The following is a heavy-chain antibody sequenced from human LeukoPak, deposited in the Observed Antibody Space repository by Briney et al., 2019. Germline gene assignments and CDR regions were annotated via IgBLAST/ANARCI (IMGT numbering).Heavy chain of an antibody. D-gene: IGHD3-22*01. CDR1: GFTFSSYG. CDR2: INWNGGST. Sequence: GGSLRLSCAASGFTFSSYGMSWVRQAPGKGLEWVSGINWNGGSTGYADSVKGRFTISRDNAKNSLYLQMNSLRAEDTALYYCARRRKHYYDSSGYYRGYFDYWGQGTLVTVSS. J-gene: IGHJ4*02. CDR3: ARRRKHYYDSSGYYRGYFDY. V-gene: IGHV3-20*04.